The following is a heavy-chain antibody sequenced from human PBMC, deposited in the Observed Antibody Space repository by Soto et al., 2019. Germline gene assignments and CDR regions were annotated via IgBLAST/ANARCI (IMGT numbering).Heavy chain of an antibody. Sequence: QVQLVQSGAEVKKPGASVKVSCKTSGYAFSYYFLHWVRQAPGQGLGWMGWITPNSGGTNYAQKFQGRVAMTSDTSTSTAYMELSRLRSDDTAVYYCASLDSSGYYYPDYWGQGTLVTVSS. V-gene: IGHV1-2*02. J-gene: IGHJ4*02. CDR1: GYAFSYYF. CDR3: ASLDSSGYYYPDY. D-gene: IGHD3-22*01. CDR2: ITPNSGGT.